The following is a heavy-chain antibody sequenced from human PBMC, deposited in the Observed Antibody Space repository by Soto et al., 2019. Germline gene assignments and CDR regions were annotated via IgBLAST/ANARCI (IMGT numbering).Heavy chain of an antibody. CDR1: GYTFTGHY. J-gene: IGHJ6*02. Sequence: GASVKVSCKASGYTFTGHYMHWVRQAPGQGLEWMGWINPNSGGINYAQKFQGRVTMTRDMYISTAYMELSSLTSDDTAVYYCASPYSTSPWDYYGLDFWGQGTTVTVSS. D-gene: IGHD6-6*01. CDR2: INPNSGGI. CDR3: ASPYSTSPWDYYGLDF. V-gene: IGHV1-2*02.